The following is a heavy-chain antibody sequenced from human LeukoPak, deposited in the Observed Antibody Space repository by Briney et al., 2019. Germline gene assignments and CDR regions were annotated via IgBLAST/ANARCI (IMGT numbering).Heavy chain of an antibody. J-gene: IGHJ4*02. Sequence: PGGSLRLSCAASGFTFSSYGMHWVRQAPGKGLEWVAVIWYDGSNKYYADSVKGRFTISRDNSKNTLYLQMNSLRAEDTAVYYCARDLRLRLRELSLYYFDYWGQGTLVTVSS. CDR2: IWYDGSNK. CDR3: ARDLRLRLRELSLYYFDY. CDR1: GFTFSSYG. D-gene: IGHD3-16*02. V-gene: IGHV3-33*01.